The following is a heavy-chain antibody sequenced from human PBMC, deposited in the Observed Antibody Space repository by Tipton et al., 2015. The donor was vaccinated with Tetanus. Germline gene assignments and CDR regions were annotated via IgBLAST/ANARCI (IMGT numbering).Heavy chain of an antibody. J-gene: IGHJ5*01. CDR1: GIDFNRYG. CDR2: TWYDGRNI. V-gene: IGHV3-33*01. D-gene: IGHD3-9*01. Sequence: SGIDFNRYGMHWVRQAPGKGLEWLAVTWYDGRNIYVADSVKGRFTISGDTSENSVYLQLNSLRAEDTAVYYCAASILLSRTDHLDSWGQGTLVTVSS. CDR3: AASILLSRTDHLDS.